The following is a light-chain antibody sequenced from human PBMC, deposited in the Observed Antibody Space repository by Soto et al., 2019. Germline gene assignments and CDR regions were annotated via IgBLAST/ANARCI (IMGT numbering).Light chain of an antibody. Sequence: QYVLTQPASLSGSPGQSITISCTGTISDVGGYNYVSWYQQHPGKAPKLMIYEVSDRPSGVSNRFSGSKSGNTASLTISGLQAEDEADYYCSSYTITSTYVFGTGTKVTV. J-gene: IGLJ1*01. CDR1: ISDVGGYNY. V-gene: IGLV2-14*01. CDR3: SSYTITSTYV. CDR2: EVS.